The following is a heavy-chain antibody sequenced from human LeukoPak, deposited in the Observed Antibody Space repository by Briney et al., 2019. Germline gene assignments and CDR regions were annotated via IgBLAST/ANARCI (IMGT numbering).Heavy chain of an antibody. D-gene: IGHD3-10*01. CDR1: GGSISSGGYY. V-gene: IGHV4-61*08. CDR3: ARLRFGELPYYYYYGMDV. CDR2: IYYSGST. J-gene: IGHJ6*02. Sequence: SETLSLTCTVSGGSISSGGYYWSWIRQHPGKGLEWIGYIYYSGSTNYNPSLKSRVTISVDTSKNQFSLKLSSVTAADTAVYYCARLRFGELPYYYYYGMDVWGQGTTVTVSS.